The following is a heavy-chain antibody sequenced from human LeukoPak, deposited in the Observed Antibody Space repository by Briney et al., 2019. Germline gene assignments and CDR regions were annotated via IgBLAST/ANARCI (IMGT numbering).Heavy chain of an antibody. D-gene: IGHD3-3*01. J-gene: IGHJ4*02. CDR2: ISGSGGTT. CDR3: AKATIFGVVDYFDY. V-gene: IGHV3-23*01. Sequence: GRSLRLSCTASGFTFGDYAMTWVRQAPGKGLEWVSAISGSGGTTYYADSVKGRFTISRDNSKNTLYLQMNSLRAEDTAVYYCAKATIFGVVDYFDYWGQGTLVTVSS. CDR1: GFTFGDYA.